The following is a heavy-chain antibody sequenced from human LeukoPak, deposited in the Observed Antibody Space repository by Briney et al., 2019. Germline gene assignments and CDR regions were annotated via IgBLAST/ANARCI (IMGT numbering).Heavy chain of an antibody. J-gene: IGHJ4*02. V-gene: IGHV3-30-3*01. D-gene: IGHD1-26*01. CDR2: ISYDGSNK. Sequence: GGSLRLSCAASGFTFSSYAMHWVRQAPGKGLEWVAVISYDGSNKYYADSVKGRFTISRDNSKNTLYPQMNSLRAEDTAVYYCARDGSYRYYFDYWGQGTLVTVSS. CDR1: GFTFSSYA. CDR3: ARDGSYRYYFDY.